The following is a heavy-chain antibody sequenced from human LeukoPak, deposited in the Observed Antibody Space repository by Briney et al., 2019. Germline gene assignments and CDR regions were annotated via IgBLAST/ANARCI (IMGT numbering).Heavy chain of an antibody. CDR1: GFTFDDYA. J-gene: IGHJ4*02. V-gene: IGHV3-9*01. D-gene: IGHD3-10*01. Sequence: GRSLRLSCAASGFTFDDYAMHWVRQAPGKGLEWVSGISRNSGSIGYADSVKGRFTISRDNAKNSLYLQMNSLRAEDTAVYYCARKAGYYYGSGDYWGQGTLVTVSS. CDR3: ARKAGYYYGSGDY. CDR2: ISRNSGSI.